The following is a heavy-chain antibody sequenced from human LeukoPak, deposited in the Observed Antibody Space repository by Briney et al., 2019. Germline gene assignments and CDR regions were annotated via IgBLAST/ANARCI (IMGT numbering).Heavy chain of an antibody. Sequence: GGSLRLSCAASGFTFSSYGMHWVRQAPGKGLEWVANIKQDGSEKYYVDSVKGRFTISRDNAKNSLYLQMNSLRAEDTAVYYCARGNYYYYYMDVWGKGTTVTVSS. CDR1: GFTFSSYG. J-gene: IGHJ6*03. CDR3: ARGNYYYYYMDV. CDR2: IKQDGSEK. V-gene: IGHV3-7*01.